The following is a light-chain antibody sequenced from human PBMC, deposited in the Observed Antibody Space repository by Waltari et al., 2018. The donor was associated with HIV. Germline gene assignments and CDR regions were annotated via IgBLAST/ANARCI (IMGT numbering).Light chain of an antibody. CDR3: CSYAGSSYV. CDR1: SSDVGAYNY. CDR2: DVT. J-gene: IGLJ1*01. V-gene: IGLV2-11*01. Sequence: QSALTQPRSVSGSPGQPVTISCTGPSSDVGAYNYVSWYQQHPGKAPKLMIYDVTKRPSVVPDRFSGSKSGNTASLTISGLQAEDEADYYCCSYAGSSYVFGTGTNVTVL.